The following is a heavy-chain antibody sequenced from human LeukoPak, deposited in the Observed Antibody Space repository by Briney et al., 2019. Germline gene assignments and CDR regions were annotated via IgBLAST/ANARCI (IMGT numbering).Heavy chain of an antibody. CDR3: ARAGTVTDIDY. J-gene: IGHJ4*02. Sequence: ASVKVSCKASGYTFTNYYMHWVRQAPGQGLEWMGIINPSGGSTSYAQKFQGRVTMTRDTSTSTVYMELSSLRSEDTAVYYCARAGTVTDIDYWGQGTLVTVSS. CDR2: INPSGGST. V-gene: IGHV1-46*01. CDR1: GYTFTNYY. D-gene: IGHD4-17*01.